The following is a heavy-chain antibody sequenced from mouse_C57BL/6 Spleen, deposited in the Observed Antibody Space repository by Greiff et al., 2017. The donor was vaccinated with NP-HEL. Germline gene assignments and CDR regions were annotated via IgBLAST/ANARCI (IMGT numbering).Heavy chain of an antibody. D-gene: IGHD2-3*01. CDR2: ISYDGSN. J-gene: IGHJ1*03. CDR1: GYSITSGYY. V-gene: IGHV3-6*01. CDR3: ARIYDGYYGYFDV. Sequence: EVKLQESGPGLVKPSQSLSLTCSVTGYSITSGYYWNWIRQFPGNKLEWMGYISYDGSNNYNPSLKNRISITRDTSKNQFFLKLNSVTTEDTATYYCARIYDGYYGYFDVWGTGTTVTVSS.